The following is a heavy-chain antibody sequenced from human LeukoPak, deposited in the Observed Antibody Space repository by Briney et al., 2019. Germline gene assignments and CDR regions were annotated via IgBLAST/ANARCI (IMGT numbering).Heavy chain of an antibody. CDR1: EFTFSSYG. CDR3: AKGGDGYNSVYFDY. D-gene: IGHD5-12*01. J-gene: IGHJ4*02. CDR2: ISWNSGSI. Sequence: GGSLRLSCAASEFTFSSYGMHWVRQAPGKGLEWVSGISWNSGSIGYADSVKGRFTISRDNAKNSLYLQMNSLRAEDTALYYCAKGGDGYNSVYFDYWGQGTLVTVSS. V-gene: IGHV3-9*01.